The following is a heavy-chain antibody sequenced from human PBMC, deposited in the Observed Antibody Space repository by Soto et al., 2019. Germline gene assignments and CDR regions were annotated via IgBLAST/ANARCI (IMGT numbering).Heavy chain of an antibody. CDR1: GGSISSSIW. V-gene: IGHV4-4*02. CDR3: ARDDRNDYIGNFGY. J-gene: IGHJ4*02. Sequence: NPSETRSRTCAVSGGSISSSIWWSLFRQPPGKGLEWIGEIYHTGKSNYSPSLRSRVSISVDTSHTQLSLTLTSVTAADTAVYYCARDDRNDYIGNFGYWGQGTLVTVSS. D-gene: IGHD1-7*01. CDR2: IYHTGKS.